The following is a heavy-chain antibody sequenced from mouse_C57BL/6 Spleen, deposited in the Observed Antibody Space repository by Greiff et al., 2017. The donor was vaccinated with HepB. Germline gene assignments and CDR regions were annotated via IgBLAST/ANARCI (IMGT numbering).Heavy chain of an antibody. CDR2: IDPETGGT. J-gene: IGHJ1*03. Sequence: VQLQQSGAELVRPGASVTLSCKASGYTFTDYEMHWVKQTPVHGLEWIGAIDPETGGTAYNQKFKGKAILTADKSSSTAYMELRSLTSADSAVYYCTRGRHFDVWGTGTTVTVSS. CDR3: TRGRHFDV. V-gene: IGHV1-15*01. CDR1: GYTFTDYE.